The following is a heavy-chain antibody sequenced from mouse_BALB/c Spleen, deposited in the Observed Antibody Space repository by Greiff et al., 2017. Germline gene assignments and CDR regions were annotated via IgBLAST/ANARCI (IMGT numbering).Heavy chain of an antibody. CDR1: GYSITSDYA. D-gene: IGHD4-1*02. V-gene: IGHV3-2*02. CDR3: ARGQLGDYAMDY. Sequence: EVKLMESGPGLVKPSQSLSLTCTVTGYSITSDYAWNWIRQFPGNKLEWMGYISYSGSTSYNPSLKSRISITRDTSKNQFFLQLNSVTTEDTATYYCARGQLGDYAMDYWGQGTSVTVSS. CDR2: ISYSGST. J-gene: IGHJ4*01.